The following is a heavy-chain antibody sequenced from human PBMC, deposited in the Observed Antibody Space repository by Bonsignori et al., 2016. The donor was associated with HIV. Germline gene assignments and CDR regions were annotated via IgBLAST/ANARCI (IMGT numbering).Heavy chain of an antibody. V-gene: IGHV4-34*01. CDR3: ARKKGGSHYYYYYMDV. CDR1: GGSFSGYY. CDR2: INHSGST. Sequence: SQTLSLTCAVYGGSFSGYYWSWIRQPPGKGLDGGIGEINHSGSTNYNPSLKSRVTISVDTSKNQFSLKLSSVTAADTAVYYCARKKGGSHYYYYYMDVWGKGTTVTVSS. D-gene: IGHD1-26*01. J-gene: IGHJ6*03.